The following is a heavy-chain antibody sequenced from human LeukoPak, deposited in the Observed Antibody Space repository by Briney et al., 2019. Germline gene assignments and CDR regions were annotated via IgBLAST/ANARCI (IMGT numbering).Heavy chain of an antibody. D-gene: IGHD3-10*01. Sequence: SETLSLTCTVSGSSIISYYRSWIRQPPAKGVDWIGYIYYTETTYHNPSLKSRLSMSIDTSKRQFSLKLSSVTAADTAMYYCARGSIVGGSGSKYNFDYWGQGILVTVSS. CDR1: GSSIISYY. CDR3: ARGSIVGGSGSKYNFDY. V-gene: IGHV4-59*01. J-gene: IGHJ4*02. CDR2: IYYTETT.